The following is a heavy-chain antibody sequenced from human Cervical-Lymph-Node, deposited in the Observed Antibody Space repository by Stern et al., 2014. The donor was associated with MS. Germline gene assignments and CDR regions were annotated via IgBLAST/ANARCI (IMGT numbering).Heavy chain of an antibody. J-gene: IGHJ4*02. D-gene: IGHD3-3*01. CDR3: TRGWSA. CDR2: MNPDSGDT. V-gene: IGHV1-8*01. CDR1: GYTFTSDD. Sequence: VQLLESGAEVKKPGASVKVSCKASGYTFTSDDINWVRQVPGQGLEWMGWMNPDSGDTGYAQKFRGKFTITRDLSISTAYMEMSSLKSEDTAVYYCTRGWSAWGQGTLVTVSS.